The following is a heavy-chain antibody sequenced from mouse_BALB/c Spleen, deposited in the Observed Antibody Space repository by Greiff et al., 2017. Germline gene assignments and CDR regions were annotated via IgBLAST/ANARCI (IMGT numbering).Heavy chain of an antibody. CDR1: GFTFSSFG. CDR2: ISSGSSTI. D-gene: IGHD3-2*02. J-gene: IGHJ2*01. V-gene: IGHV5-17*02. Sequence: EVQLVESGGGLVQPGGSRKLSCAASGFTFSSFGMHWVRQAPEKGLEWVAYISSGSSTIYYADTVKGRFTISRDNPKNTLFLQMTSLRSEDTAMYYCARSGYTYYFDYWGQGTTLTVSS. CDR3: ARSGYTYYFDY.